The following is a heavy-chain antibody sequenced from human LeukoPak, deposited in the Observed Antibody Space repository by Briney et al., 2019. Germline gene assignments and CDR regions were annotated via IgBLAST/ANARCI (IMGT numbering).Heavy chain of an antibody. J-gene: IGHJ4*02. V-gene: IGHV4-39*01. CDR3: ARREGARPMDY. D-gene: IGHD6-6*01. Sequence: PSETLSLTCTVSGGSISSSSYFWGWIRQPPGKGLEWIGSIYYSGSTYYNPSLKSRVTISVDASKNQFSLKLSSVTAADTAVYYCARREGARPMDYWGQGILVTVSS. CDR1: GGSISSSSYF. CDR2: IYYSGST.